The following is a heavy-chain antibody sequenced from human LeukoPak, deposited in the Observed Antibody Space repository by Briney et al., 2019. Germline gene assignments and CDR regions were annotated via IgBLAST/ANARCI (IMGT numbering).Heavy chain of an antibody. Sequence: ASVKVSGKASGYTFTGYYMHWVRQAPGQGLEWMGWINPNSGGTNYAQKFQGRVTMTRDTSISTAYMELSRLRSDDTAVYYCARDIPLRYFDWLLSSDDYWGQGTLVTVSS. V-gene: IGHV1-2*02. CDR2: INPNSGGT. J-gene: IGHJ4*02. CDR3: ARDIPLRYFDWLLSSDDY. CDR1: GYTFTGYY. D-gene: IGHD3-9*01.